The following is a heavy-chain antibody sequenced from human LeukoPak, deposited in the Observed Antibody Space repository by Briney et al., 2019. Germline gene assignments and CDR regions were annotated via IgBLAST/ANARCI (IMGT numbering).Heavy chain of an antibody. D-gene: IGHD3-10*01. CDR3: ASITMVRGVPFRGPIDY. CDR2: IWYDGSNK. V-gene: IGHV3-30*02. CDR1: GFTFSSYG. Sequence: GGTLRLSCAASGFTFSSYGMHWVRQAPGMGLEWLAVIWYDGSNKYYADSVKGRFTISRDNSKNTLYLQMNSLRAEDTVVYYCASITMVRGVPFRGPIDYWGQGTLVTVSS. J-gene: IGHJ4*02.